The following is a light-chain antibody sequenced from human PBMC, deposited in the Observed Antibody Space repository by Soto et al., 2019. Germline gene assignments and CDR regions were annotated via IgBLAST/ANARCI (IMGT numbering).Light chain of an antibody. J-gene: IGLJ1*01. V-gene: IGLV2-14*03. CDR2: DVS. CDR1: SSDVGTYNY. CDR3: SSYTISTTFV. Sequence: QSALTQPASVSGSPGQSITISCTGTSSDVGTYNYVSWYQQHPGKAPKLVIYDVSDRPSGVSNRFSGSKSGNPASLTISGLQAEDEADYYCSSYTISTTFVFGTVTKLTVL.